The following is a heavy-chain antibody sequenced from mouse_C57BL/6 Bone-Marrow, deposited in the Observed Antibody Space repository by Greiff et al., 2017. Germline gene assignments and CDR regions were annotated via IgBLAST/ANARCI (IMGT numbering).Heavy chain of an antibody. CDR1: GYTFTSYW. CDR2: IPPNSGST. V-gene: IGHV1-64*01. J-gene: IGHJ3*01. CDR3: ARDGSSSWFAY. D-gene: IGHD1-1*01. Sequence: QVQLQQSGAELVKPGASVKLSCKASGYTFTSYWMHWVKQRPGQGLEWIGMIPPNSGSTNYNEKFKSKATLTVDKSSSTAYMQLSSLTSEDSAVYYCARDGSSSWFAYWGQGTLVTVSA.